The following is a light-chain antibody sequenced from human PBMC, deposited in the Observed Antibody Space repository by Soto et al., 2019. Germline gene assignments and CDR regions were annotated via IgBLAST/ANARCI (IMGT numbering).Light chain of an antibody. Sequence: EIVLTQSPGTLSLSPGERATLSCTASQSVSSSYLGWYQQKPGQAPRLLIYGASNRATGIPDRFSGSGSGTDFTLTISRLEPEDFAVYYCQQYGSSPITFGQGTRLEIK. V-gene: IGKV3-20*01. CDR2: GAS. CDR3: QQYGSSPIT. CDR1: QSVSSSY. J-gene: IGKJ5*01.